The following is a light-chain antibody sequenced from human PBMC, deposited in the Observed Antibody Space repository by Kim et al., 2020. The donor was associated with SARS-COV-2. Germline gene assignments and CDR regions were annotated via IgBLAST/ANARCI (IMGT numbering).Light chain of an antibody. CDR1: QTVSSSY. CDR3: QQYGTSPYT. V-gene: IGKV3-20*01. CDR2: GAS. J-gene: IGKJ2*01. Sequence: LSPGERATLSCRASQTVSSSYLAWYQQRPGQAPRLLIYGASSRATGIPDRFSGSGSGTDFTLTISRLEPEDFAVYYCQQYGTSPYTFGQGTKLEI.